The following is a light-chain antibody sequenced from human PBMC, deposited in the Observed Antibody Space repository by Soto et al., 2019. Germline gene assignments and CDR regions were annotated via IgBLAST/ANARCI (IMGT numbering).Light chain of an antibody. CDR1: QPITNY. V-gene: IGKV1-39*01. J-gene: IGKJ4*01. Sequence: DVQMTQSPSSLSAFVGDTVTITCRASQPITNYVSWYQQKPGRAPNLLIYGASSLHSGVPLRFSGGGFGTDFSLNISSLQPEDSATYYCQHTHRVLRTFGGGTTVEIK. CDR3: QHTHRVLRT. CDR2: GAS.